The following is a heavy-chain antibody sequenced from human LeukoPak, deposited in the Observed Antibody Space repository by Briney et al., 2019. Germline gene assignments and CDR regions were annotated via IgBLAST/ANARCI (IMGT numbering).Heavy chain of an antibody. Sequence: SETLSLTCAVYGGSFSPYYGSWIRQPPGKGLEWIWEVSHSGSTNYNPSLKSRVTISVDTSKNQFSLRLSSVTAADTAVYYCARGGFYCGGDCYVDYWGQGTLVTVSS. J-gene: IGHJ4*02. CDR1: GGSFSPYY. CDR2: VSHSGST. CDR3: ARGGFYCGGDCYVDY. V-gene: IGHV4-34*01. D-gene: IGHD2-21*02.